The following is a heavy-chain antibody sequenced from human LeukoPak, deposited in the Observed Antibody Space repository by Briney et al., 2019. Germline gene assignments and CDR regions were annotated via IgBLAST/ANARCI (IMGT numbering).Heavy chain of an antibody. V-gene: IGHV4-31*03. D-gene: IGHD1-1*01. CDR1: GGSISSGGYY. CDR2: IYYSGST. J-gene: IGHJ4*02. Sequence: SQTLSLTCTVSGGSISSGGYYWSWIRQHPGKGLEWIGYIYYSGSTNYNPSLKTRVTISIDTSKNQFSLKVSSVTAADTAVYYCARKTTGDQGSYFDYWGQGTLVTVSS. CDR3: ARKTTGDQGSYFDY.